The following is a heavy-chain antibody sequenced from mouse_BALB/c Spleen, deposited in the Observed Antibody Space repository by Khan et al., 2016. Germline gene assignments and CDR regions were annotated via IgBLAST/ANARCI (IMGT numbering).Heavy chain of an antibody. CDR3: ARWDWYFDV. J-gene: IGHJ1*01. CDR2: IDPANGNT. CDR1: GFNIKDTY. Sequence: VQLQQSGAELVKPGASVKLSCTASGFNIKDTYMHWVKQRPEQGLEWIGRIDPANGNTNYDPKFQGKATITADTSPNTAYLQLSSLTSEDTAVYYCARWDWYFDVWGAGTTVTVSS. V-gene: IGHV14-3*02.